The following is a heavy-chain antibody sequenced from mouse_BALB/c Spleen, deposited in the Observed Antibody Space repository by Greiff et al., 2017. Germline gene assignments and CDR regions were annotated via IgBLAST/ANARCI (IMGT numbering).Heavy chain of an antibody. D-gene: IGHD1-1*01. CDR3: ALYGSSSDYAMDY. Sequence: VQLQQSGAELVKPGASVKLSCTASGFNIKDTYMHWVKQRPEQGLEWIGRIDPANGNTKYDPKFQGKATITADTSSNTAYLQLSSLTSEDTAVYYCALYGSSSDYAMDYGGQGTSVTVSS. J-gene: IGHJ4*01. CDR2: IDPANGNT. CDR1: GFNIKDTY. V-gene: IGHV14-3*02.